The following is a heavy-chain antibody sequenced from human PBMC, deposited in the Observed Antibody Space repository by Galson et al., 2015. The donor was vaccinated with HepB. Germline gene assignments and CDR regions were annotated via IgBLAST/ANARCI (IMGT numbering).Heavy chain of an antibody. Sequence: SINSYYWTWIRQSPGKGLEWVGYVFYRGSTDYNPSLKSRATISVDPSKNQFSLKLTSVTAEDTAVYYCARVSRNSSGSYHRRGAFDIWGQGTVVTVSS. CDR1: SINSYY. CDR2: VFYRGST. D-gene: IGHD3-22*01. CDR3: ARVSRNSSGSYHRRGAFDI. J-gene: IGHJ3*02. V-gene: IGHV4-59*01.